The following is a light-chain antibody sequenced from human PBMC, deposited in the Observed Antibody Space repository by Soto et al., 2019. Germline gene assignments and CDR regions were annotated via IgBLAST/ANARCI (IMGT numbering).Light chain of an antibody. CDR3: QQYGSSVKT. J-gene: IGKJ1*01. CDR2: DAS. V-gene: IGKV3-11*01. Sequence: EIVLTQSPATLSLSPGERATLSCRASQSVSSLLAWYQQKSGQPPRLLISDASNRATGVPARFSGSGSGTDFTLIISSLEPEDFAVYFCQQYGSSVKTFGQGTKVDIK. CDR1: QSVSSL.